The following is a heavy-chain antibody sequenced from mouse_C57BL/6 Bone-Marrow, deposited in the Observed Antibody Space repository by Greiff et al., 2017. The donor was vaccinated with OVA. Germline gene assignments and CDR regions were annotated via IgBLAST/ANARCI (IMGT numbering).Heavy chain of an antibody. CDR2: IDPANGNT. D-gene: IGHD3-1*01. CDR1: GFNIKNTY. CDR3: ARSGHSSGYVGFAY. J-gene: IGHJ3*01. Sequence: LVESVAELVRPGASVKLSCTASGFNIKNTYMHWVKQRPEQGLEWIGRIDPANGNTKYAPKFQGKATITADTSSNTAYLQLSSLTSEDTAIYYCARSGHSSGYVGFAYWGQGTLVTVSA. V-gene: IGHV14-3*01.